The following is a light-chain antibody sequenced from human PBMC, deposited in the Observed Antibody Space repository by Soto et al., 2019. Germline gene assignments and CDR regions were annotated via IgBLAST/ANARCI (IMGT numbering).Light chain of an antibody. CDR3: QKYNSATLT. CDR2: AAS. V-gene: IGKV1-27*01. J-gene: IGKJ4*01. CDR1: QPISNY. Sequence: DIQMTQSPSAMSASVGDRVTITRRASQPISNYLAWYQKKPGKIPNLLIYAASTLQAGVPSRFSGSGSGTDFNLTISRLQTEDVAAYYCQKYNSATLTFGGGTKVDIK.